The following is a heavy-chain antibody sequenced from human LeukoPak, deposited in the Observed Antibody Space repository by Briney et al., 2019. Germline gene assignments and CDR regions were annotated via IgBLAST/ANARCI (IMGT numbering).Heavy chain of an antibody. CDR1: GYTFTSYD. V-gene: IGHV1-18*01. Sequence: ASVKVSCKASGYTFTSYDINWVRQATGQGLEWMGWMNPNSGNTNYAQKLQGRVTMTTDTSTSTAYMELRSLRSDDTAVYYCATGGGYVARWFDPWGQGTLVTVSS. CDR2: MNPNSGNT. CDR3: ATGGGYVARWFDP. D-gene: IGHD5-12*01. J-gene: IGHJ5*02.